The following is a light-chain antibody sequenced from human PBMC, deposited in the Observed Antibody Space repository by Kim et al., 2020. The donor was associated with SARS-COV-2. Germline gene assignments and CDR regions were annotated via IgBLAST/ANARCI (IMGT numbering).Light chain of an antibody. Sequence: QGVTISCTGSSSNIGAGYDVHWYQQLPGTAPKLLIYGNTNRPSGVPDRFSGSKSGTSASLAITGLQAEDEADYYCQSYDSSLSASVFGGGTQLTVL. CDR2: GNT. CDR3: QSYDSSLSASV. J-gene: IGLJ2*01. V-gene: IGLV1-40*01. CDR1: SSNIGAGYD.